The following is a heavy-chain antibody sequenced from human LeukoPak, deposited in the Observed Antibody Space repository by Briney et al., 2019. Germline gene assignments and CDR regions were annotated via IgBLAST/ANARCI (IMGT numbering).Heavy chain of an antibody. CDR1: GFTFSSYG. CDR3: AKDSSLLRYFDWLLKGPFDY. V-gene: IGHV3-30*02. J-gene: IGHJ4*02. D-gene: IGHD3-9*01. CDR2: IRYDGSNK. Sequence: PGGSLRLSCAASGFTFSSYGMHWVRQAPGKGLEWVAFIRYDGSNKYYADSVKGRFTISRDNSKNTLYLQMNSLRAEDTAVYFCAKDSSLLRYFDWLLKGPFDYWGQGTLVTVSS.